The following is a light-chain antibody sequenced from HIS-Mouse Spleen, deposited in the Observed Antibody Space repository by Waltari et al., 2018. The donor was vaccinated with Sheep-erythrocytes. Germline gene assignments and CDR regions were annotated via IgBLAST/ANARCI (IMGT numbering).Light chain of an antibody. V-gene: IGLV2-11*01. CDR1: SSDVGCYNY. Sequence: QSALTQPRSVSGSPGQSVTISCTGTSSDVGCYNYVSWYQQHPGKAPKLMIYDVSKRPSGIPDLLSGSKSDNTASLSISGRRAEDEADYSCCSYAGSYNHVFATGTKVTVL. CDR2: DVS. J-gene: IGLJ1*01. CDR3: CSYAGSYNHV.